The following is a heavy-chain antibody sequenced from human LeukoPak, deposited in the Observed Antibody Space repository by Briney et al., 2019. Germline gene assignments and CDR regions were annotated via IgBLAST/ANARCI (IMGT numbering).Heavy chain of an antibody. V-gene: IGHV1-2*02. Sequence: ASVKVSCKTPGGTFSSYAVNWVRQAPGQGLEWMGWINPNSGGTNYAQRFQGRVTMTRDTSTNTAYMELSRLRAEDTAVYYCAKDQCSSNSWLACRFFDYWGQGTLVTVSS. D-gene: IGHD2-2*01. CDR2: INPNSGGT. CDR1: GGTFSSYA. J-gene: IGHJ4*02. CDR3: AKDQCSSNSWLACRFFDY.